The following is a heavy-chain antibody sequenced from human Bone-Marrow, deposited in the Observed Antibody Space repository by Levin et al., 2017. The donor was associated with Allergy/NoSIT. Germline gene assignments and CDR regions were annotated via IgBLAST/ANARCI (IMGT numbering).Heavy chain of an antibody. V-gene: IGHV4-34*01. CDR3: ARLRSLNIVGTRSYYYYAMDV. CDR2: INDSGRT. D-gene: IGHD1-26*01. J-gene: IGHJ6*02. CDR1: GGTFRGFH. Sequence: SQTLSLPCAVYGGTFRGFHWTWIRPPPGKGLEWIGEINDSGRTNYGPSLKGRVTMSVDTSKNQFSLKLNSVTAADTAVYWCARLRSLNIVGTRSYYYYAMDVWGQGTAVTVSS.